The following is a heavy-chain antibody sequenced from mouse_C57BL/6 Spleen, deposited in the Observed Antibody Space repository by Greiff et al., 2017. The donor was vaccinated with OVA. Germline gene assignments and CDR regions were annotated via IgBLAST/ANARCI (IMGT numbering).Heavy chain of an antibody. CDR3: ARSGYYSNYRDYFDY. CDR2: IDPSDSYT. V-gene: IGHV1-59*01. Sequence: QVQLQQSGAELVRPGTSVKLSCKASGYTFTSYWMHWVQQSPGQGLEWIGVIDPSDSYTNYTQKFKGKATFTVYTSYSTDYMQLSSLTSEDSEVYDCARSGYYSNYRDYFDYWGQGTTLTVSS. CDR1: GYTFTSYW. J-gene: IGHJ2*01. D-gene: IGHD2-5*01.